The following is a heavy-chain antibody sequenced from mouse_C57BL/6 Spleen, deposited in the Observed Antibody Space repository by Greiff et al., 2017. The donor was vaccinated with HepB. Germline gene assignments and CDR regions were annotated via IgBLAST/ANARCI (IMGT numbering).Heavy chain of an antibody. CDR2: IRSKSNNYAT. D-gene: IGHD2-3*01. Sequence: DVMLVESGGGLVQPKGSLKLSCAASGFSFNTYAMNWVRQAPGKGLEWVARIRSKSNNYATYYADSVKDSFTISRDDSESMLYLQMNNLKTEDTAMYYCVRQGYYLYYAMDYGGQGTSVTVSS. J-gene: IGHJ4*01. CDR1: GFSFNTYA. CDR3: VRQGYYLYYAMDY. V-gene: IGHV10-1*01.